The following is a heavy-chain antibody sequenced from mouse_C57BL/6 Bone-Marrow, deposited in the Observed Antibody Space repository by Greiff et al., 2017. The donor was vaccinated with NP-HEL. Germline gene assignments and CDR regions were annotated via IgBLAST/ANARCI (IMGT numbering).Heavy chain of an antibody. V-gene: IGHV14-4*01. CDR1: GFNIKDDY. CDR2: IDPENGDT. Sequence: VQLQQSGAELVRPGASVKLSCTASGFNIKDDYMHWVKQRPEQGLEWIGWIDPENGDTEYASKFQGKATITADTSSNTAYLPLSSLTSEDTAAYYCTTSYSTSFFFFDYWGQDTTLTVSS. J-gene: IGHJ2*01. CDR3: TTSYSTSFFFFDY. D-gene: IGHD2-5*01.